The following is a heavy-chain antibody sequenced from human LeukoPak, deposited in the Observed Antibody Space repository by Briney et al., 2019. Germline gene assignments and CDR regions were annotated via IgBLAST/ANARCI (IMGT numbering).Heavy chain of an antibody. CDR3: VRRYYEYNVYDRHFDF. CDR1: GYIFSLYR. D-gene: IGHD5/OR15-5a*01. V-gene: IGHV3-74*03. J-gene: IGHJ4*02. CDR2: MRDDGSIT. Sequence: GGSLRLLCTAWGYIFSLYRVLCAPRATGKPLVWVSRMRDDGSITTYADSVQGRFTISRDNAKSTVFLQMNSLRVEDTAVYFCVRRYYEYNVYDRHFDFWGQGILVTVSS.